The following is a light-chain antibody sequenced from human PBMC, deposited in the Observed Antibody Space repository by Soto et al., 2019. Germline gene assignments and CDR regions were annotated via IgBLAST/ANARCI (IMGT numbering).Light chain of an antibody. Sequence: QSALTQPASVSGSPGQSITISCTGTSSDVGAYNYVSWYQQHPGKAPKLMIYDVSDRPSGVSNRFSGSKSGNTASLTFSGLQAEDEADYYCSSYTSSSTLVFGGGTKLTVL. V-gene: IGLV2-14*01. CDR2: DVS. CDR1: SSDVGAYNY. CDR3: SSYTSSSTLV. J-gene: IGLJ3*02.